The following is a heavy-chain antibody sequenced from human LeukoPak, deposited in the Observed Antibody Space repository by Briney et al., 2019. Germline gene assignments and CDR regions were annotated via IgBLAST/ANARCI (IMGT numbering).Heavy chain of an antibody. Sequence: ASVKVSCKASGYTFTDYAVHWVRQAPGQGLEWLGIFYPNSAYTIYAQTFQGRVTMTRDTSTSTVYMELSSLRSEDTAVYYCARALGPTNVVVPAPDYWGQGTLVTVSS. J-gene: IGHJ4*02. CDR1: GYTFTDYA. D-gene: IGHD2-15*01. V-gene: IGHV1-46*01. CDR2: FYPNSAYT. CDR3: ARALGPTNVVVPAPDY.